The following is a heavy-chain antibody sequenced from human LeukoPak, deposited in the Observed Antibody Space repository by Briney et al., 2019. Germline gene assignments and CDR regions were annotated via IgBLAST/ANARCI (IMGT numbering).Heavy chain of an antibody. D-gene: IGHD2-2*01. V-gene: IGHV1-2*04. CDR1: GYTFTGYY. CDR2: INPNSGGT. Sequence: ASVKVSCKASGYTFTGYYTHWVGQAPGQGREWMGWINPNSGGTNYAQKFQGWVTMTRDTSISTAYMELSRLRSDDTAVYYCARGQDIVVVPAATNWFDHWGQGTLVTVSS. J-gene: IGHJ5*02. CDR3: ARGQDIVVVPAATNWFDH.